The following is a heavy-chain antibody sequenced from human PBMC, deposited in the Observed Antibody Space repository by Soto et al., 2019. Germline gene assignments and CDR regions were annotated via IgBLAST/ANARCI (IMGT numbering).Heavy chain of an antibody. V-gene: IGHV1-2*04. CDR3: ARDRLLTTGASYYYYGMDV. Sequence: QVQLVQSGAEVKKPGASVKVSCKASGYTFTGYYMHWVRQAPGQGLEWMGWINPNSGGTNYAQKYQGWCSTTSDTSSSTAYMELSRPRSDDTAVYYCARDRLLTTGASYYYYGMDVWGQGTTVTVSS. J-gene: IGHJ6*02. CDR2: INPNSGGT. CDR1: GYTFTGYY. D-gene: IGHD4-17*01.